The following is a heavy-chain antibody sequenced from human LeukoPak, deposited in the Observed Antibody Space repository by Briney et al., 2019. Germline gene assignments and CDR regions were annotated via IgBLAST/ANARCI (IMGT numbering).Heavy chain of an antibody. J-gene: IGHJ4*02. V-gene: IGHV1-2*02. CDR2: INPNSGGT. CDR3: ARSFLSRYCTNGVCWFDY. CDR1: GYTFTGYY. D-gene: IGHD2-8*01. Sequence: APVKVSCKASGYTFTGYYMHWVRQAPGQGLEWMGWINPNSGGTNYAQKFQGRVTMTRDTSISTAYMELSRLRSDDTAVYYCARSFLSRYCTNGVCWFDYWGQGTLVTVSS.